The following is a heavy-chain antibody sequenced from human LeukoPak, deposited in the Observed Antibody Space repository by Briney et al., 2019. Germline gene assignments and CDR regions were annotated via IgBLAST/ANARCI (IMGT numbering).Heavy chain of an antibody. Sequence: GGSLRLSCAASGFTFSNHWMSWVRQAPGKGLEWVANIKQDGSLKYYVDSVKGRFTISRDNAENSLYLQLNSLRAEDTAVYYCTRDLQYYDTSGYVAPLIDYWGQGTLDTVSS. D-gene: IGHD3-22*01. V-gene: IGHV3-7*01. CDR3: TRDLQYYDTSGYVAPLIDY. CDR1: GFTFSNHW. J-gene: IGHJ4*02. CDR2: IKQDGSLK.